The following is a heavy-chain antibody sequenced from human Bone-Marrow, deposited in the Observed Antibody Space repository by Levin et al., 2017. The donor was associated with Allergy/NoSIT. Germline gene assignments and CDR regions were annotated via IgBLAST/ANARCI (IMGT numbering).Heavy chain of an antibody. CDR2: IYPGDSDT. CDR1: GYSFTSYW. Sequence: GESLKISCKGSGYSFTSYWIGWVRQMPGKGLEWMGIIYPGDSDTRYSPSFQGQVTISADKSISTAYLQWSSLKASDTAMYYCARQGRLGVVENYYYGMDVWGQGTTVTVSS. D-gene: IGHD3-3*01. V-gene: IGHV5-51*01. J-gene: IGHJ6*02. CDR3: ARQGRLGVVENYYYGMDV.